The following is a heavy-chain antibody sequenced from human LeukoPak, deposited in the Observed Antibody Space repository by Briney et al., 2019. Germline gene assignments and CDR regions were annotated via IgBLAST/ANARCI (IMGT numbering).Heavy chain of an antibody. CDR1: GGSISSYY. Sequence: SETLSPTCTVSGGSISSYYWGWIRQPPGKGLEWVGSIYHTGTTYYNPSLKSRVTISVDTSKNQFSLNLSSVTAADTAVYYCAPPPYYYEANGYSVAWGQGTLVTVSS. CDR2: IYHTGTT. V-gene: IGHV4-59*04. CDR3: APPPYYYEANGYSVA. D-gene: IGHD3-22*01. J-gene: IGHJ5*02.